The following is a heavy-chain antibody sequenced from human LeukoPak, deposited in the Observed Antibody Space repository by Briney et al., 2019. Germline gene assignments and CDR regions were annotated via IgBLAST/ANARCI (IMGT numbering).Heavy chain of an antibody. CDR3: AKALFTGDYDGSDAFDI. V-gene: IGHV3-23*01. D-gene: IGHD4-17*01. J-gene: IGHJ3*02. CDR1: GFTFSSYA. CDR2: ISGSGGIT. Sequence: GGSLRLSCAASGFTFSSYAMSWVRQAPGKGLEWVSAISGSGGITYYADSVKGRFTISRDNFKNTLYLQMNSLRAEDTAVYYCAKALFTGDYDGSDAFDIWGQGTMVTVSS.